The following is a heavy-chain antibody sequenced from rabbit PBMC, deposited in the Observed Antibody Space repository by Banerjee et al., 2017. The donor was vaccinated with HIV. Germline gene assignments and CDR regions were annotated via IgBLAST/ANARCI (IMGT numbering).Heavy chain of an antibody. D-gene: IGHD4-1*01. CDR1: GFTISSSYW. V-gene: IGHV1S45*01. J-gene: IGHJ4*01. CDR2: IGAAST. CDR3: ARDLAGVIGWNFNL. Sequence: EESGGDLVQPEGSLALTCTASGFTISSSYWLCWVRQAPGKGLEWIACIGAASTYYATWAKGRFTISKASWTTVTLQMTSLTAADTASYFCARDLAGVIGWNFNLWGPGTLVTVS.